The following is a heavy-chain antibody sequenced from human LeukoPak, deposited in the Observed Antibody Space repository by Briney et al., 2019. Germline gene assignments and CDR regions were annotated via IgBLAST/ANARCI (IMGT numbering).Heavy chain of an antibody. Sequence: GGSLRLSCAASGFTFSSYAMHWVRQAPGKGLEYVSAISSNGGSTGYADSVKGRFTISRDNAKNSLYLQMNSLRAEDTALYYCARRGQLWFTFDYWGQGTLVTVSS. CDR1: GFTFSSYA. V-gene: IGHV3-64*02. D-gene: IGHD5-18*01. CDR2: ISSNGGST. CDR3: ARRGQLWFTFDY. J-gene: IGHJ4*02.